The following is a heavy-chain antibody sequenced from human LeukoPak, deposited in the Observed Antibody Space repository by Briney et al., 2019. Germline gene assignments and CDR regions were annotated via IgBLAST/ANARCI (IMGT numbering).Heavy chain of an antibody. CDR1: GFSFNSYW. CDR2: ISSSGSTI. V-gene: IGHV3-48*04. J-gene: IGHJ6*04. CDR3: AELGITMIGGV. D-gene: IGHD3-10*02. Sequence: GGSLRLSCAASGFSFNSYWMSWVRQAPGKGLEWVSYISSSGSTIYYADSVKGRFTISRDNAKNSLYLQMNSLRAEDTAVYYCAELGITMIGGVWGKGTTVTISS.